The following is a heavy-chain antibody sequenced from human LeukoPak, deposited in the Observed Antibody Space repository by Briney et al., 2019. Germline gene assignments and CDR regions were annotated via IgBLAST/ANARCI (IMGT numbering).Heavy chain of an antibody. J-gene: IGHJ4*02. CDR3: ARGGSYGDY. CDR2: VNPDGSSI. Sequence: GGSLRLSCAASGFTFSNYWMHWVRQVPEKGLVWVSRVNPDGSSITYANSVKGRFASSRDNAKNTLYLQMNRLRVEDTTVYYCARGGSYGDYWGQGVLVTVSS. D-gene: IGHD3-16*01. CDR1: GFTFSNYW. V-gene: IGHV3-74*01.